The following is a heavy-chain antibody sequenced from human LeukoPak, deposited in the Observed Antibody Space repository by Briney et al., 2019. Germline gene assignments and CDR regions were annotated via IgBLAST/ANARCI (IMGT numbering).Heavy chain of an antibody. CDR1: GESLNSYY. D-gene: IGHD2-15*01. CDR3: ARGAWATRLAS. Sequence: PSETLSLTCAVYGESLNSYYWSWVRQPPGEGPEWIGEIYESGTTKYNPSLKSRVAISMVPSKQQFSLILSSVTAADTAVYYCARGAWATRLASWGLGTPVIVSS. J-gene: IGHJ4*02. CDR2: IYESGTT. V-gene: IGHV4-34*01.